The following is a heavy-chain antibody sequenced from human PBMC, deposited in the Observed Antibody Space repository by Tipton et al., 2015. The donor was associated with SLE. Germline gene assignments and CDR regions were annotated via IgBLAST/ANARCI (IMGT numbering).Heavy chain of an antibody. Sequence: TLSLTCTVSGGSISSHYWSWIRQPPGKGLEWIGYIYYSGSTNYNPSLKSRVTISVDTSKNQFSLKLSSVTAADTAVYYCASHRSVAGRKYFQRWGQGTLVTVSS. D-gene: IGHD5-12*01. V-gene: IGHV4-59*11. CDR1: GGSISSHY. CDR2: IYYSGST. CDR3: ASHRSVAGRKYFQR. J-gene: IGHJ1*01.